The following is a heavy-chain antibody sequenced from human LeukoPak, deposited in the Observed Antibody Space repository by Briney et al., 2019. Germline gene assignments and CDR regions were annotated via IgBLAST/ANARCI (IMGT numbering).Heavy chain of an antibody. Sequence: HPGGSLRLSCAGSGFTFSSYAMRWLRQAPGKGLDGVSTISGSGGAGTYYADSVKGRFTVSRDNSRNTLYLPMNSLRAEDTAVYYCVKDRGGSPFYGMDVWGQGTTVTVSS. CDR3: VKDRGGSPFYGMDV. V-gene: IGHV3-23*01. CDR2: ISGSGGAGT. CDR1: GFTFSSYA. D-gene: IGHD1-26*01. J-gene: IGHJ6*02.